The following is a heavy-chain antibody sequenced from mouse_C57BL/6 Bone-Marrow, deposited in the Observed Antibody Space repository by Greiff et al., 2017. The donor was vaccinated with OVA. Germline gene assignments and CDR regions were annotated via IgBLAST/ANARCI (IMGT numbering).Heavy chain of an antibody. D-gene: IGHD2-13*01. V-gene: IGHV1-80*01. CDR3: ARYYYGDYFDY. J-gene: IGHJ2*01. CDR2: FYPGDGDT. CDR1: GSAFSSYW. Sequence: QVQLQQSGAELVKPGASVKISCKASGSAFSSYWSNWLKQRPGKGLEWIGQFYPGDGDTTYNGKFKGKATLTADKASSTAYMQLSSLTSEDAAVYFCARYYYGDYFDYWGQGTTLTVSS.